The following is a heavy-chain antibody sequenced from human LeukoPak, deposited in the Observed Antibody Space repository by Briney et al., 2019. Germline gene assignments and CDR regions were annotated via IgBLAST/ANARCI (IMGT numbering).Heavy chain of an antibody. J-gene: IGHJ4*02. V-gene: IGHV3-30-3*01. Sequence: ISYDGSNKSYADSVKGRFTISRDNSKNTLYLQMNSLRAEDTAVYYCARPVLLWFGGGFDYWGQGTLVTVSS. D-gene: IGHD3-10*01. CDR2: ISYDGSNK. CDR3: ARPVLLWFGGGFDY.